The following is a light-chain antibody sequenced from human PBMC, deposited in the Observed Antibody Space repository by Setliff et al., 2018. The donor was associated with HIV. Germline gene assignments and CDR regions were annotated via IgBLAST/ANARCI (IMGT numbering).Light chain of an antibody. V-gene: IGLV6-57*01. CDR2: EDN. CDR3: QSYDSDIVI. Sequence: NFMLTQPHSVSESPGKTVTISCTRSSGSVASNFVQWYQQRPGSSPTTVIYEDNQRPSGVPDRFSGSLDSSSNSASLTISGLKTEDEADYYCQSYDSDIVIFGGGTKVTVL. J-gene: IGLJ2*01. CDR1: SGSVASNF.